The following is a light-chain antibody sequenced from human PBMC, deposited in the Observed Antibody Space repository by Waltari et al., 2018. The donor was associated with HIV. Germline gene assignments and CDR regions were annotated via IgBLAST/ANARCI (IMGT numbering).Light chain of an antibody. CDR2: DVN. Sequence: QSALTQPASVSGSPGQSIPISCSGTSSDLGSYNLVSWYQQDPGKAPKLMIYDVNKRPSGVSNRFSGSKSGNTASLTISGLQAEDEADYYCCSYAGSNSWVFGGGTKLTVL. J-gene: IGLJ3*02. CDR1: SSDLGSYNL. CDR3: CSYAGSNSWV. V-gene: IGLV2-23*02.